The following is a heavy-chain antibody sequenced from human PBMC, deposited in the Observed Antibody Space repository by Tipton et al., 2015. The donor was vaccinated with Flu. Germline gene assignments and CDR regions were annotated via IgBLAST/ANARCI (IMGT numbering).Heavy chain of an antibody. Sequence: SLRLSCAASGFTFDDYAMHWVRQAPGKGLEWVSGISWNSGSIGYADSVKGRFTISRDNAKNSLYLQMNSLRAEDTALYYCAKDTGPYDFWSGRNAFDIWGQGTMVTVSS. CDR2: ISWNSGSI. D-gene: IGHD3-3*01. CDR3: AKDTGPYDFWSGRNAFDI. J-gene: IGHJ3*02. V-gene: IGHV3-9*01. CDR1: GFTFDDYA.